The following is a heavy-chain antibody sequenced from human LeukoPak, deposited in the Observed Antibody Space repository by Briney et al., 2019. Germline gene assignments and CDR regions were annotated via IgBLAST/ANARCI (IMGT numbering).Heavy chain of an antibody. D-gene: IGHD6-6*01. CDR1: GFSFSNYA. Sequence: GGSLRLSCAVSGFSFSNYAMSWVRQFPGKGLEWVSSISSSSSYIYYADSVKGRFTISRDNAKNSLYLQMNSLRAEDTAVYYCAREGDEYSSSADAFDIWGQGTMVTVSS. CDR3: AREGDEYSSSADAFDI. CDR2: ISSSSSYI. V-gene: IGHV3-21*01. J-gene: IGHJ3*02.